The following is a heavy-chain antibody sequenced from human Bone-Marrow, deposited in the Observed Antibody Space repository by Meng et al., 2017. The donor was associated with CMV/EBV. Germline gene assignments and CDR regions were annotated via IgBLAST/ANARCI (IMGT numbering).Heavy chain of an antibody. V-gene: IGHV3-11*03. Sequence: HVPLWGSGGGLVTPGGSLRLSCAASGFTFSDYYMSWIRQAPGKGLEWVSYISSSSSYTNYADSVKGRFTISRDNAKNSLYLQMNSLRAEDTAVYYCAGQTMAVDYWGQGTLVTVSS. CDR3: AGQTMAVDY. J-gene: IGHJ4*02. D-gene: IGHD4/OR15-4a*01. CDR2: ISSSSSYT. CDR1: GFTFSDYY.